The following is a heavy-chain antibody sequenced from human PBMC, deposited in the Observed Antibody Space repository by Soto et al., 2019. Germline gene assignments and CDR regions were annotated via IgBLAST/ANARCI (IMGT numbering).Heavy chain of an antibody. CDR3: ARDDDNEANEIDY. V-gene: IGHV3-33*01. CDR2: IWNDGIRK. CDR1: GFTFTKYG. Sequence: GGSLRLSCAASGFTFTKYGMHWVRQAPGKGLEWVALIWNDGIRKVYVDSVKGRFTISRDNSKNTLDLQMNNLRDEDTAVYYCARDDDNEANEIDYSCPGTLLTVSS. J-gene: IGHJ4*02. D-gene: IGHD1-1*01.